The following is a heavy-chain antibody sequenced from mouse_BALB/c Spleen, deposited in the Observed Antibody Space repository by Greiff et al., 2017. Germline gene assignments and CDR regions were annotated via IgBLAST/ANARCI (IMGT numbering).Heavy chain of an antibody. CDR1: GFTFSDYG. Sequence: DVKLVESGGGLVQPGGSRKLSCAASGFTFSDYGMAWVRQAPGKGPEWVAFISNLAYSIYYADTVTGRFTISRENAKNTLYLEMSSLRSEDTAMYYCARAITTATKYFDVWGAGTTVTVSS. D-gene: IGHD1-2*01. V-gene: IGHV5-15*02. CDR2: ISNLAYSI. CDR3: ARAITTATKYFDV. J-gene: IGHJ1*01.